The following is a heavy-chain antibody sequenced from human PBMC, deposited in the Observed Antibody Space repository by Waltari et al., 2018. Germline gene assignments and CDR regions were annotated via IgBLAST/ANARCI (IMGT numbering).Heavy chain of an antibody. V-gene: IGHV3-23*01. CDR2: ISGSGGST. D-gene: IGHD6-6*01. Sequence: EVQLLESGGGLVQPGGSLRLSCAASGFTFGSYALSWVRQAPGKGLEWVSAISGSGGSTYYADSVKGRFTISRDNSKNTLYLQMNSLRAEDTAVYYCAKDRGLEYNFDYWGQGTLVTVSS. CDR1: GFTFGSYA. J-gene: IGHJ4*02. CDR3: AKDRGLEYNFDY.